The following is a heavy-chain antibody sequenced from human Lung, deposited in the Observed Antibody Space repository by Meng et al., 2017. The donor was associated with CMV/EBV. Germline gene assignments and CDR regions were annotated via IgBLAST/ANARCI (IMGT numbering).Heavy chain of an antibody. CDR2: ISYDRDKK. D-gene: IGHD3-22*01. CDR3: ARVYYDSTNYYFSFGY. V-gene: IGHV3-30*03. CDR1: GYSFGNYA. Sequence: GESLKISCVGSGYSFGNYAMHWVRQAPGKGLEWVAVISYDRDKKFYTDSVKGRFTISRDNSKNTLILQMNSLRTEDTAVYYCARVYYDSTNYYFSFGYWGQGTLVTVSS. J-gene: IGHJ4*02.